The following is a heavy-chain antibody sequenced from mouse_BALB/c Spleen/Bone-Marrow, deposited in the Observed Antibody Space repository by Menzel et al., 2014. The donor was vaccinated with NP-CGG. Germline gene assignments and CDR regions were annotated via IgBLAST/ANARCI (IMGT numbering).Heavy chain of an antibody. CDR2: IWAGGST. D-gene: IGHD2-3*01. J-gene: IGHJ4*01. CDR1: GFSLXSYG. CDR3: AREDGYFHYYAVDY. V-gene: IGHV2-9*02. Sequence: VQLVESGPGLVAPSQSLSITCTVSGFSLXSYGVHWVRQPPGKGLEWLGIIWAGGSTNYNSALMSRLSISKDNSKSQVFLKMNSLQTDDTAMYYCAREDGYFHYYAVDYWGQGTSVTVSS.